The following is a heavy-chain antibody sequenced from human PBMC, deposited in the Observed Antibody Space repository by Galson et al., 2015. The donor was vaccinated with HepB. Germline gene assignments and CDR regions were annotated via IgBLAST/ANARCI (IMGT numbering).Heavy chain of an antibody. Sequence: SVKVSCKASGYRFTGYYIHWVRQAAGQRLEWMGWMNPNTGETKYAQKSQGRVTMTRDTSISTAYMDLSRLTSDDTAMYYCARGDVLRFLHPPNWFGPWGLGTLVIVSS. CDR1: GYRFTGYY. V-gene: IGHV1-2*02. CDR2: MNPNTGET. D-gene: IGHD3-3*01. CDR3: ARGDVLRFLHPPNWFGP. J-gene: IGHJ5*02.